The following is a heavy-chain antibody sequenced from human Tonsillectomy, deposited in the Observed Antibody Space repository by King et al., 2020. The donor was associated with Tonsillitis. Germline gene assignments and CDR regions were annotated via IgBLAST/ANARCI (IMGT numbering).Heavy chain of an antibody. V-gene: IGHV3-30*18. CDR2: ISYVGSEK. Sequence: QLVQSGGGVVHPGRSLRLSCAASGFTFSRYGMHWVRQAPGQGLEWVSVISYVGSEKYYVDSGKGRFTISRDNSKNTLYLQMNSLRPEDTAVYYCAKDVSDNDFNYGWDVWGQGTTVTVSS. CDR1: GFTFSRYG. CDR3: AKDVSDNDFNYGWDV. J-gene: IGHJ6*02. D-gene: IGHD2-21*02.